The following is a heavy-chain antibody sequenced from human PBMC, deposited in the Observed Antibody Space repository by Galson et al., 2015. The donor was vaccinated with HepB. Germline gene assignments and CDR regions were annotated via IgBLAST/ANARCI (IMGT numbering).Heavy chain of an antibody. J-gene: IGHJ6*02. Sequence: QSGAEVKKPGTSVKVSCKASGYSFSNYGLSWIRQAPGPGLEWMGWFSGYDGSTNYAQKFQGRVTMTADASTGTAYLELRNLRSDDTAVYYCARDSRLELRLNNDFSYGVDGWGQGRAVTVSS. CDR3: ARDSRLELRLNNDFSYGVDG. CDR2: FSGYDGST. D-gene: IGHD1-1*01. CDR1: GYSFSNYG. V-gene: IGHV1-18*01.